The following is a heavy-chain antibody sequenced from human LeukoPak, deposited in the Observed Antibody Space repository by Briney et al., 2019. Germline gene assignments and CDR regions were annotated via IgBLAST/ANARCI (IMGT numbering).Heavy chain of an antibody. CDR3: ARRSSRYYGSGSYRKYYFDY. CDR1: GGSFSGYY. D-gene: IGHD3-10*01. Sequence: SETLSLTCAVYGGSFSGYYWSWIRQPPGKGLERIGEINHSGSTNYNPSLKSRVTISVDTSKNQFSLKLTSVTAADTAVYYCARRSSRYYGSGSYRKYYFDYWGQGTLVTVSS. V-gene: IGHV4-34*01. J-gene: IGHJ4*02. CDR2: INHSGST.